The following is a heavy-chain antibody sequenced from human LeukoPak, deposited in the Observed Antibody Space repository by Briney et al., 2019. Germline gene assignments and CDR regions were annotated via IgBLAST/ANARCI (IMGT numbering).Heavy chain of an antibody. CDR2: INPNSGGT. CDR1: GYTFTGYY. D-gene: IGHD6-19*01. V-gene: IGHV1-2*02. J-gene: IGHJ6*02. CDR3: ARERSGCYYYGMDV. Sequence: ASVKVSCKASGYTFTGYYMHWVRQAPGQGLEWMGWINPNSGGTNYAQKFQGRVTMTRDTSISTAYMELSRLRSDDTAVYYCARERSGCYYYGMDVWGQGTTVTVSS.